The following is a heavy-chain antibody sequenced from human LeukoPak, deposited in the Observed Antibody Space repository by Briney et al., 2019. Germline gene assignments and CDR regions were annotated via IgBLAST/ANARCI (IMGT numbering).Heavy chain of an antibody. D-gene: IGHD3-10*01. CDR2: ISSSSSYI. J-gene: IGHJ4*02. V-gene: IGHV3-21*01. CDR1: GFTFSSYS. Sequence: GGSLRLSCAASGFTFSSYSMNWVRQAPGKGLEWVSSISSSSSYIYYADSVKGRFTISRDNAKNSLFLQMNSLRAEDTAVYYCARASYYSGSGTYYIDYWGQGTLVTVSS. CDR3: ARASYYSGSGTYYIDY.